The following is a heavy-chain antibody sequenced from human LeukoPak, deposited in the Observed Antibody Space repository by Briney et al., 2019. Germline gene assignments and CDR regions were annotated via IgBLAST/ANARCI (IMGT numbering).Heavy chain of an antibody. CDR3: AKDLYSGSPTPTPN. V-gene: IGHV3-23*01. CDR2: IFPSGGEI. Sequence: GGSLRLSCAASGFTFSTFAMIWVRQPPGKGLEWVSSIFPSGGEIHYADSVRGRFTISRDNSKNTLYLQMNSLRAEDTAVYYCAKDLYSGSPTPTPNWGQGTLVTVSS. D-gene: IGHD1-26*01. CDR1: GFTFSTFA. J-gene: IGHJ4*02.